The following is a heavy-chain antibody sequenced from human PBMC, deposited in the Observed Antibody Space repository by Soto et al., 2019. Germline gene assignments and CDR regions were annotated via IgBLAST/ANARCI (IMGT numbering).Heavy chain of an antibody. D-gene: IGHD3-3*01. V-gene: IGHV5-51*01. CDR3: ARLYYDFWSGETTYYYYGMDV. Sequence: GESLKISCKGSGYSFTSYWIGWVRQMPGKGLEWMGIIYPGDSDTRYSPSFQGQVTISADKSISTAYLQWSSLKASDTAMYYFARLYYDFWSGETTYYYYGMDVWGQGTTVTVSS. J-gene: IGHJ6*02. CDR1: GYSFTSYW. CDR2: IYPGDSDT.